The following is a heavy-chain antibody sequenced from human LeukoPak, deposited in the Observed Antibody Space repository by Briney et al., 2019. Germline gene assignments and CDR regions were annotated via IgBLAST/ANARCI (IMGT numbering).Heavy chain of an antibody. CDR1: GGSISSYY. CDR2: IYYSGST. V-gene: IGHV4-59*08. J-gene: IGHJ4*02. CDR3: ARGYSSSWYYFDY. Sequence: PSETLSLTCTVSGGSISSYYWSWIRQPPGKGLEWIGYIYYSGSTNYNPSLKSRVTISVDTSKNQFSLKLSSVTAADTAVYYCARGYSSSWYYFDYWGQGTLVTVSS. D-gene: IGHD6-13*01.